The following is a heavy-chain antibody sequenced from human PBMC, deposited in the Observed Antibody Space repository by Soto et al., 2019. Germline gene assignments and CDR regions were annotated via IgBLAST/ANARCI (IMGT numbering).Heavy chain of an antibody. CDR3: ASSYCSGGSCLLDY. J-gene: IGHJ4*02. CDR2: IDPSDSYT. V-gene: IGHV5-10-1*01. Sequence: GVPMKISCKGSGCSFAGYGGSRVRKIQGKGLEWMGRIDPSDSYTNYSPSFQGHVTISADKSISTAYLQWSSLKASDTAMYYCASSYCSGGSCLLDYWGQGTLVTVSS. CDR1: GCSFAGYG. D-gene: IGHD2-15*01.